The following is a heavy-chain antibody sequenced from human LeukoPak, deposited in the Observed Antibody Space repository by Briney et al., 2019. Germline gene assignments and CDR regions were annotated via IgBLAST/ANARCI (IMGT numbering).Heavy chain of an antibody. V-gene: IGHV3-66*01. D-gene: IGHD3-22*01. CDR1: GFTVSSNF. CDR2: IYSGGST. J-gene: IGHJ4*02. CDR3: AREGITMTLGYFDY. Sequence: GGSLRPSCAASGFTVSSNFMSWVRQAPGKGLEWVSVIYSGGSTYYADSVKGRFTISRDNSKNTLYLQMNSLRAEDTAVYYCAREGITMTLGYFDYWGQGTLVTVSS.